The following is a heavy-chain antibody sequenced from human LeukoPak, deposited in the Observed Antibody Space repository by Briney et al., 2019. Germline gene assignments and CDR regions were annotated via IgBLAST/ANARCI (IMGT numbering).Heavy chain of an antibody. V-gene: IGHV3-21*01. CDR1: GFTFSSYS. D-gene: IGHD2-2*01. J-gene: IGHJ3*02. CDR3: ARDRSRPGAFDI. CDR2: ISSSSSYI. Sequence: GGSLRLSCAASGFTFSSYSMNWVRQAPGKGLEWVSSISSSSSYIYYADSVKGRFTISRDNAKNSLYLQVNSLRAEDTAVYYCARDRSRPGAFDIWGQGTMVTVSS.